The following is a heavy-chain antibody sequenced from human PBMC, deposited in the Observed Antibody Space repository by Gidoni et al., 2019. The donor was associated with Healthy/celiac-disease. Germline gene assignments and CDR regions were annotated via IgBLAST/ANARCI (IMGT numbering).Heavy chain of an antibody. Sequence: QVQLQESGPGLVKPSETLSLTCTVSGGSISSYYWSWIRQPPGKGLEWIGYIYYSGSTNSNPSLKSRVTISVDTSKNQFSLKLSSVTAADTAVYYCARDLYADYYYGMDVWGQGTTVTVSS. CDR3: ARDLYADYYYGMDV. CDR2: IYYSGST. D-gene: IGHD4-17*01. V-gene: IGHV4-59*01. J-gene: IGHJ6*02. CDR1: GGSISSYY.